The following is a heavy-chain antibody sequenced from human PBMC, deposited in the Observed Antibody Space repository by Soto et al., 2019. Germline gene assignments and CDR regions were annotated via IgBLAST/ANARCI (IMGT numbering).Heavy chain of an antibody. CDR3: ARGQRRGGSSGWSL. D-gene: IGHD6-19*01. J-gene: IGHJ4*02. CDR2: INHRGGA. Sequence: QVQLQQWGAGQLKPSETLSLTCAVHGESFSGYGGPFSGYYWSWIRQTPGKGLEWIGEINHRGGANYKPSRKSRVTISVDTSKIQFSLNLNSVTAADTAVYYCARGQRRGGSSGWSLWGQGTLVTVSS. CDR1: GGPFSGYY. V-gene: IGHV4-34*02.